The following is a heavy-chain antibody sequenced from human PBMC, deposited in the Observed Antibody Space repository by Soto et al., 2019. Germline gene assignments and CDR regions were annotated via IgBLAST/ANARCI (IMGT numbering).Heavy chain of an antibody. V-gene: IGHV3-33*01. CDR1: GFTFSSYG. CDR3: PRDESSLAPPTLIDY. CDR2: IWYDGSNK. D-gene: IGHD5-12*01. Sequence: GGSRRLSCAASGFTFSSYGMHWVRQGPGKGLGWVAVIWYDGSNKYYADSVKGRFTISRDNCKNTRYLQMNSLRAEDTAVYYCPRDESSLAPPTLIDYWGQGTLVTFSS. J-gene: IGHJ4*02.